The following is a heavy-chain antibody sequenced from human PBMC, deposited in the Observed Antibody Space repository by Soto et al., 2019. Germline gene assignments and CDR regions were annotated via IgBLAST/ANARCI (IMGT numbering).Heavy chain of an antibody. CDR1: GFTFDDYG. Sequence: GGSLRLSCAASGFTFDDYGMSWVRQAPGKGLEWVSGINWNGGSTGYADSVKGRFTISRDNAKNSLYLQMNSLRAEDTALYHCARGLDWGYDYYYYYMDVWGKGTTVTVSS. J-gene: IGHJ6*03. V-gene: IGHV3-20*01. CDR2: INWNGGST. D-gene: IGHD3-16*01. CDR3: ARGLDWGYDYYYYYMDV.